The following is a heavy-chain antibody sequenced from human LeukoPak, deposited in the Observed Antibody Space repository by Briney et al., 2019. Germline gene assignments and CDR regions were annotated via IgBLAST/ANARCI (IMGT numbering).Heavy chain of an antibody. CDR1: GFTFSSYA. D-gene: IGHD3-22*01. CDR2: ISYNGSNK. CDR3: ARTARSGYATVYYFGY. J-gene: IGHJ4*02. V-gene: IGHV3-30-3*01. Sequence: GGSLRLSCAASGFTFSSYAMHWVRQAPGKGLEWVAVISYNGSNKYYADSVKGRFTISRDNSKNTLYLQMNSLRAEDTAVYYCARTARSGYATVYYFGYWGQGTLVTVSS.